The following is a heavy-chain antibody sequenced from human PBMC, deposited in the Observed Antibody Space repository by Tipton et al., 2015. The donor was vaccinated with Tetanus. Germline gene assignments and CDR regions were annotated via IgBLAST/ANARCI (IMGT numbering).Heavy chain of an antibody. CDR3: ARGGSYSYGPRGFDL. CDR2: ISNGNT. D-gene: IGHD5-18*01. CDR1: GGSINTGDYY. J-gene: IGHJ2*01. V-gene: IGHV4-61*09. Sequence: TLSLTCNVSGGSINTGDYYWSWIRQPAGKGLEWVGHISNGNTDYSTSLKSRVTLSVDLSKNQFSLQLRAVTAADTAVYYCARGGSYSYGPRGFDLWGRGTLVTVSS.